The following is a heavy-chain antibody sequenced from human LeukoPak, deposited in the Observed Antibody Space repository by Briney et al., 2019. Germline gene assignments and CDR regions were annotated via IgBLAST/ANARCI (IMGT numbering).Heavy chain of an antibody. D-gene: IGHD6-6*01. CDR3: ARGRKYSSSSTYYYYYMDV. Sequence: SETLSLTCTVSGGSISSYYWSWIRQPPGKGLEWIGSIYYSGSTYYNPSLKSRVTISVDTSKNQFSLKLSSVTAADTAVYYCARGRKYSSSSTYYYYYMDVWGKGTTVTVSS. CDR1: GGSISSYY. J-gene: IGHJ6*03. V-gene: IGHV4-39*07. CDR2: IYYSGST.